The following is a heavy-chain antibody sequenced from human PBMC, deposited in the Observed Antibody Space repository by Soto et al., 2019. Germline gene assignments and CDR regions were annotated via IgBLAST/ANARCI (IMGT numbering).Heavy chain of an antibody. V-gene: IGHV5-51*01. D-gene: IGHD3-10*01. CDR2: IYPGDSDT. Sequence: PGESLKISCTASGYSFPNYWIGWVRQVPGQGLEWMGIIYPGDSDTKYSPSFQGQVTITADTSISTAFLQWTSLKAADTAMYYCERRGKKDGSDQSQYYIMDAWGQGTTATVSS. CDR1: GYSFPNYW. CDR3: ERRGKKDGSDQSQYYIMDA. J-gene: IGHJ6*02.